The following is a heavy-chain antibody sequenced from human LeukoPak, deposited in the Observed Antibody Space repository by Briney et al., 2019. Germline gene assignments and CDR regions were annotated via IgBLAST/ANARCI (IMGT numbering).Heavy chain of an antibody. CDR3: ARSVGRIAAGDAFDI. CDR1: GGSISSGGYS. CDR2: IYHSGST. V-gene: IGHV4-30-2*01. D-gene: IGHD6-13*01. Sequence: SETLSLTCAVSGGSISSGGYSWSWIRQPPGKGLEWIGYIYHSGSTYYNPSLKSRVTISVDTSKNQFSLKLSSVTAADTAVYYCARSVGRIAAGDAFDIWGQGTMVTVSS. J-gene: IGHJ3*02.